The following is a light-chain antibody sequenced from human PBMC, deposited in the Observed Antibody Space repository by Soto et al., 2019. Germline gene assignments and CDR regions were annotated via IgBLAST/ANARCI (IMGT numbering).Light chain of an antibody. V-gene: IGLV1-44*01. Sequence: QSVLTQPPSASGTPGQRVSISCSGARSNIGTNTVNWYQHLPGTAPKLLIFSNDERPSGVPDRFSGSKSGTSASLAISGLQSDDEADYYCATWDDSLNGVVFGGGTKVTVL. CDR2: SND. CDR3: ATWDDSLNGVV. J-gene: IGLJ2*01. CDR1: RSNIGTNT.